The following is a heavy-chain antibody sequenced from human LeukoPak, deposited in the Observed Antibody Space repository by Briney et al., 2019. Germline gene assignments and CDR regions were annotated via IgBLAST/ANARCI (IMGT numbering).Heavy chain of an antibody. CDR2: IYYSGNT. CDR1: GGSIDSGSYY. CDR3: ARGTTTSRNWYFDL. J-gene: IGHJ2*01. D-gene: IGHD1/OR15-1a*01. V-gene: IGHV4-39*07. Sequence: SETLSLTCTVSGGSIDSGSYYWGWIRQPPGKGLEWIGSIYYSGNTYYNPSLKSRVTILVDTSKNEFSLKLTSVTAADTAVYYCARGTTTSRNWYFDLWGRGTLVTVSS.